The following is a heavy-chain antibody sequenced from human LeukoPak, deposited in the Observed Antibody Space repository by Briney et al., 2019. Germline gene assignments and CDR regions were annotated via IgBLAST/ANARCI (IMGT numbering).Heavy chain of an antibody. CDR2: ISNDGSST. V-gene: IGHV3-74*01. J-gene: IGHJ5*02. Sequence: GGSLRLSCAASGFTFSSYWMHWVRQAPGKGLVWVSRISNDGSSTTYADSVKGRFTISRDNSKNTLYLQMNSLRAEDTAVYYCAKLYYYDSSGSWFDPWGQGTLVTVSS. D-gene: IGHD3-22*01. CDR3: AKLYYYDSSGSWFDP. CDR1: GFTFSSYW.